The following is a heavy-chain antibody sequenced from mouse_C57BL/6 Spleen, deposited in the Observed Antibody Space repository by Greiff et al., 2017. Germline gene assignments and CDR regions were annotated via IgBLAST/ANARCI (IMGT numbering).Heavy chain of an antibody. D-gene: IGHD2-4*01. CDR2: INPSNGGT. J-gene: IGHJ4*01. V-gene: IGHV1-53*01. CDR3: ARDDYGWDYYAMDY. Sequence: QVHVKQSGTELVKPGASVKLSCKASGYTFTSYWMHWVKQRPGQGLEWIGNINPSNGGTNYNEKFKSKVTLNVDKSYSTAYMQLSSLTSEDSAVYYCARDDYGWDYYAMDYWGQGTSVTVSS. CDR1: GYTFTSYW.